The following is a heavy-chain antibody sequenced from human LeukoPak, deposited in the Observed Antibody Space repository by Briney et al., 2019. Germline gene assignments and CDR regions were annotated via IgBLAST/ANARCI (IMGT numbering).Heavy chain of an antibody. CDR2: INPNSGGT. Sequence: ASVKVSCKASGYTFTGYYMHWVRQAPGQGLEWMGWINPNSGGTNYAQKFQGRVTMTRDTSISTAYMELSRPRSDDTAVYYCARDLRGYSGYDLDYWGQGTLVTVSS. CDR1: GYTFTGYY. CDR3: ARDLRGYSGYDLDY. D-gene: IGHD5-12*01. V-gene: IGHV1-2*02. J-gene: IGHJ4*02.